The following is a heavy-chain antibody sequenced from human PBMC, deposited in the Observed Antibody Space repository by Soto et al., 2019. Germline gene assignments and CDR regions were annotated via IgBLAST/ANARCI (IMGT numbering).Heavy chain of an antibody. D-gene: IGHD3-3*01. CDR2: IYYSGST. Sequence: QVQLQESGPGLVKPSQTLSLTCTVSGGSISSGDYYWSWIRQHPGKGLEWIGYIYYSGSTYYNPSRKSRVTXSXDPXKNQFSLKLSSVTAAGTAVYYCARWWSGSRQGFDPWGQGTLVTVSS. CDR1: GGSISSGDYY. J-gene: IGHJ5*02. V-gene: IGHV4-31*03. CDR3: ARWWSGSRQGFDP.